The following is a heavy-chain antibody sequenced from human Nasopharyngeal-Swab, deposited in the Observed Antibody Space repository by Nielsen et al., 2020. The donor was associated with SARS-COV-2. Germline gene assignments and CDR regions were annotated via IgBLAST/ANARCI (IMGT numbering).Heavy chain of an antibody. CDR1: GFTFSSYS. J-gene: IGHJ6*03. V-gene: IGHV3-21*01. D-gene: IGHD6-19*01. Sequence: GESLKISCAASGFTFSSYSMNWVRQAPGKGLEWVSSISSSSSYMYYADSVKGRFTISRDNAKNSLYLQMNSLRAEDTAVYYCARARGEQWLVRSRYMDVWGKGTTVTVSS. CDR3: ARARGEQWLVRSRYMDV. CDR2: ISSSSSYM.